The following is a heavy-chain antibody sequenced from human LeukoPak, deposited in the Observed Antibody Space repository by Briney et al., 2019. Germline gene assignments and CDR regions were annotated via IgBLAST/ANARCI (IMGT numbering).Heavy chain of an antibody. CDR2: INPNSGGT. CDR3: ARGLWYYDSSGSGYYYMDV. D-gene: IGHD3-22*01. V-gene: IGHV1-2*02. CDR1: GYTFTGYY. J-gene: IGHJ6*03. Sequence: GASVKVSCKASGYTFTGYYMHWVRQAPGQGLEWMGWINPNSGGTNYAQKFQGRVTMTRDTSISTAYMELSRLRSDDTAVYYCARGLWYYDSSGSGYYYMDVWGKGTTVTISS.